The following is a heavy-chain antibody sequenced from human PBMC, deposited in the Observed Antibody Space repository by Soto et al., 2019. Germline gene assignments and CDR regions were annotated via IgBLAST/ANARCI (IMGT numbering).Heavy chain of an antibody. CDR2: IYHSGSS. V-gene: IGHV4-34*01. D-gene: IGHD6-13*01. CDR3: ARHIAAAGRNSWFDP. CDR1: GGSFSGYY. Sequence: PSETLSLTCAVHGGSFSGYYWDWIRQPPGKGLEWIGDIYHSGSSNYNPSLKSRAAISVDTSKNQFSLKLSSVTASDTAVYYCARHIAAAGRNSWFDPWGQGTLVTVSS. J-gene: IGHJ5*02.